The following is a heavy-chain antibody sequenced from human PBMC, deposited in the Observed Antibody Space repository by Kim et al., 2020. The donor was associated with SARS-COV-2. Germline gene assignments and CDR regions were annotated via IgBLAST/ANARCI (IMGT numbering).Heavy chain of an antibody. Sequence: GGSLRLSCAASGFTFSSYSMNWVRQAPGKGLEWVSSISSSSSYIYYADSVKGRFTISRDNAKNSLYLQMNSLRAEDTAVYYCARVSYGSGSYHNLFDYWGQGTLVTVSS. CDR1: GFTFSSYS. CDR2: ISSSSSYI. CDR3: ARVSYGSGSYHNLFDY. J-gene: IGHJ4*02. V-gene: IGHV3-21*01. D-gene: IGHD3-10*01.